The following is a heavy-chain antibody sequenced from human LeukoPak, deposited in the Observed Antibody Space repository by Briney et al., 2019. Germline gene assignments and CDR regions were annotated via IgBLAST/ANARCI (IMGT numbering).Heavy chain of an antibody. CDR2: ISGSGGST. J-gene: IGHJ4*02. V-gene: IGHV3-23*01. CDR1: GFTFDDYA. Sequence: GGSLRLSCAASGFTFDDYAMHWVRQAPGKGLEWVSAISGSGGSTYYADSVKGRFTISRDNSKNTLYLQMNSLRAEDTAVYYCAKFLPTHIVVANYYFDHWGQGTLVTVSS. D-gene: IGHD2-21*01. CDR3: AKFLPTHIVVANYYFDH.